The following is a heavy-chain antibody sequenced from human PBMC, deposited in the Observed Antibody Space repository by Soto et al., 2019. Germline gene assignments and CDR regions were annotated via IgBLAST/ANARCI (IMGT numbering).Heavy chain of an antibody. D-gene: IGHD2-21*01. Sequence: AASVKVSCKASGYTFTGYYVHWVREAPGQGLEWMGWINPETGGTSYAQKFQGRVTLSRDTSINTAYLELSSLRFDDAVVYFCARERFQVISDGMDVWGQGTTVTVSS. V-gene: IGHV1-2*02. CDR2: INPETGGT. CDR1: GYTFTGYY. CDR3: ARERFQVISDGMDV. J-gene: IGHJ6*02.